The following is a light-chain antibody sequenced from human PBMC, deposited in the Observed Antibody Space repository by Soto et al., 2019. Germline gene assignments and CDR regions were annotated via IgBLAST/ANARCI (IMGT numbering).Light chain of an antibody. CDR1: QDISNY. CDR2: DAS. CDR3: QQYDDLPMT. V-gene: IGKV1-33*01. J-gene: IGKJ5*01. Sequence: DIQMTQSPSSLSASVGDRVTITCQASQDISNYLNWYQQKPGKAPKVLISDASRLETGVPSRFSGSGSGKEFTFTINSLQPEDGATYICQQYDDLPMTFGQGTRLEIK.